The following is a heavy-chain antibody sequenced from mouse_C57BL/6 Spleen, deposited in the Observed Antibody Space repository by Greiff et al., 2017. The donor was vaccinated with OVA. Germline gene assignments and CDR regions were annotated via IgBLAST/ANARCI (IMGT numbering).Heavy chain of an antibody. V-gene: IGHV1-69*01. CDR1: GYTFTSYW. Sequence: QVQLQQPGAELVMPGASVKLSCKASGYTFTSYWMHWVKQRPGQGLEWIGEIDPSDSYTNYNQKFKGKSTLTVDKSSSTAYMQLSSLTSEDSAVYYCARSLGAFFDYWGQGTTLTVSS. J-gene: IGHJ2*01. D-gene: IGHD4-1*01. CDR2: IDPSDSYT. CDR3: ARSLGAFFDY.